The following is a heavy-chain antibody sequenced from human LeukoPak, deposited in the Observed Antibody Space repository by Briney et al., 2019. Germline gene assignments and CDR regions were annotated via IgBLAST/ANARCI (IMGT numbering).Heavy chain of an antibody. D-gene: IGHD2-21*01. J-gene: IGHJ4*02. CDR1: GFPISSNY. V-gene: IGHV3-66*01. CDR2: IYSDGYT. Sequence: GGSLRLSCAVSGFPISSNYMSWVRQAPGKGLEWVSIIYSDGYTYYAGSVKGRFIIARDNSRNTLYLQMNGLRTEDTAVYYCARVSPLQLWYERYYFDYWGQGTLVPVSS. CDR3: ARVSPLQLWYERYYFDY.